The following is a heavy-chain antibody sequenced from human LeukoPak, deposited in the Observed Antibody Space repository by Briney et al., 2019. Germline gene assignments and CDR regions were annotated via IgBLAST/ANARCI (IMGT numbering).Heavy chain of an antibody. CDR3: ARGKTDPRLSASYYYYYGMDV. CDR1: GFTFSSYS. Sequence: GGSLRLSCAASGFTFSSYSMNWVRQAPGKGLEWVSAISGSGGSTYYADSVKGRFTISRDNSKNTLYLQMNSLRAEDTAVYYCARGKTDPRLSASYYYYYGMDVWGQGTTVTVSS. CDR2: ISGSGGST. V-gene: IGHV3-23*01. J-gene: IGHJ6*02. D-gene: IGHD1-14*01.